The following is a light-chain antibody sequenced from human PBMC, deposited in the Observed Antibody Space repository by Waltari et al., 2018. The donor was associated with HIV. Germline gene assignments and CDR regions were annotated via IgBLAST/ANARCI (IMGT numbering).Light chain of an antibody. CDR2: DVS. CDR3: SSYTSSGTFV. J-gene: IGLJ1*01. CDR1: SSDVGNYNY. Sequence: QSALTQPASVSGSPGQSITISCTGTSSDVGNYNYVSWYQQHPGKAPKFMIYDVSKRPSGVSNRFSGSKSGNTASLTISGLQAEDEADYYCSSYTSSGTFVFGTGTKVTVL. V-gene: IGLV2-14*01.